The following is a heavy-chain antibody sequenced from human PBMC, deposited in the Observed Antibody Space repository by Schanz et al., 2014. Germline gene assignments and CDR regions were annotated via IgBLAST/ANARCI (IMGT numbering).Heavy chain of an antibody. D-gene: IGHD5-12*01. J-gene: IGHJ4*02. Sequence: EVQLVESGGGLVQPGGSLRLSCAASGFTFSNYAMSWVRQAPGKGLEWVSSISSSGSYIHYADSVKGRFTISRDNAKNTLYLQMNSLRTEDTAVYYCASPSGYSDYGTYFDFWGQGTLVTVSS. CDR2: ISSSGSYI. V-gene: IGHV3-21*01. CDR3: ASPSGYSDYGTYFDF. CDR1: GFTFSNYA.